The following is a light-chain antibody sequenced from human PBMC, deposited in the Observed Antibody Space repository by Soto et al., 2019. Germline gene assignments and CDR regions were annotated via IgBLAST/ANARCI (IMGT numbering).Light chain of an antibody. CDR3: SQHNSYPRT. J-gene: IGKJ1*01. CDR1: QGVGND. Sequence: DVQMTQSPSSLSASVGDRVTITCRASQGVGNDVGWYQQKPGKDPKRLSYAASILQSGVPSRFSGGGSGTEFTLTISSLQPEDFATSFGSQHNSYPRTYAQGTKVEMK. V-gene: IGKV1-17*01. CDR2: AAS.